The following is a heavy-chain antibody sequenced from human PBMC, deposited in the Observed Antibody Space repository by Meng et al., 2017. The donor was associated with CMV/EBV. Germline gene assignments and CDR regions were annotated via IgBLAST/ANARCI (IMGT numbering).Heavy chain of an antibody. CDR2: IYYSGSS. Sequence: LLLPGSAPRLSKPSETLALPRTVSGGCISGSSYYWGWTRQPPGKGREWIGSIYYSGSSYYNPSLKRRVTISVDTSKNQFSLKLSSVTAADTAVYYCASEDRLWFFDYWGQGTLVTVSS. D-gene: IGHD5-18*01. CDR3: ASEDRLWFFDY. V-gene: IGHV4-39*07. J-gene: IGHJ4*02. CDR1: GGCISGSSYY.